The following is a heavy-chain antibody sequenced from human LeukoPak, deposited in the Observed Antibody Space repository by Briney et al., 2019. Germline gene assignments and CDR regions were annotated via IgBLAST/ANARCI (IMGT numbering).Heavy chain of an antibody. D-gene: IGHD2-15*01. CDR2: IYAGGTT. J-gene: IGHJ4*02. V-gene: IGHV3-66*04. CDR3: ARPLRGSGGLLHEY. CDR1: DFTVSSNY. Sequence: GGSLRLACAASDFTVSSNYMSWVRQAPGKGLEWVSIIYAGGTTYYSDSVKGRFTISRDNSKNSLYLQMNGLRDEDTAVYYCARPLRGSGGLLHEYWGQGTLVTVSS.